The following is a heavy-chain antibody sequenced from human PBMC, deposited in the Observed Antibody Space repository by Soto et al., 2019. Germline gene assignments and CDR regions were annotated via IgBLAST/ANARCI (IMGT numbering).Heavy chain of an antibody. J-gene: IGHJ6*03. D-gene: IGHD2-15*01. CDR3: ARRVESSTRYYYYYYMDV. CDR2: IYYSGST. Sequence: SETLSLTCTVSGGSISSSSYYWGWIRQPPGKGLEWIGSIYYSGSTYYNQSLKSRVTISVDTSKNQFSLKLSSVTAADTAVYYCARRVESSTRYYYYYYMDVWGKGTTVTVSS. CDR1: GGSISSSSYY. V-gene: IGHV4-39*01.